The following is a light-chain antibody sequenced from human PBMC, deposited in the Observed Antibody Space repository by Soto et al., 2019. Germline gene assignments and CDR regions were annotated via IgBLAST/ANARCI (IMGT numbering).Light chain of an antibody. V-gene: IGKV3-15*01. Sequence: EIMVTQSPGTLSESPGERVTLSCRASQNVRSNLAWYQKKPGQAPRLLIYAASTRATGVPARFSGSGFGTQFTLTISGLQSEDSAFYYCQQYQVLWTFGQGTKVDIK. CDR3: QQYQVLWT. J-gene: IGKJ1*01. CDR2: AAS. CDR1: QNVRSN.